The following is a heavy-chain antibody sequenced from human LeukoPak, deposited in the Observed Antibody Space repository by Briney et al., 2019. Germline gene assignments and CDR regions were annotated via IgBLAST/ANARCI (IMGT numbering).Heavy chain of an antibody. D-gene: IGHD5-24*01. J-gene: IGHJ4*02. CDR2: IYYSGST. CDR1: GDSISSYY. V-gene: IGHV4-59*08. Sequence: PSETLSHTCTVSGDSISSYYWSWIRQPPGKGLEWIGYIYYSGSTNYNPSLKSRVTISVDTSKNQFSLKLTSVTAADTAVYYCARLRRDGYNYLDYWGQGTLVSVSS. CDR3: ARLRRDGYNYLDY.